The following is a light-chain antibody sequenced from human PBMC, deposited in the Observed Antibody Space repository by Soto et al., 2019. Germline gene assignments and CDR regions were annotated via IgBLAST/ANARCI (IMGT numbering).Light chain of an antibody. J-gene: IGLJ2*01. CDR1: SRDIGAYNL. V-gene: IGLV2-14*01. CDR2: EVR. Sequence: QSALTQPASLSGSPGQSITISCSGTSRDIGAYNLVSWYQQLPGKAPKLLIYEVRSRPSGISYRFSGSKSGTTASLTISSLLPEDEDDYYCSAYTSRSTLVFGGGTKVTDL. CDR3: SAYTSRSTLV.